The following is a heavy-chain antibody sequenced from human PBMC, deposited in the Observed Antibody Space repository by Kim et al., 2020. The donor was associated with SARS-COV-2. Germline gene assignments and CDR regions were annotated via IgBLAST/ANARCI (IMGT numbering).Heavy chain of an antibody. V-gene: IGHV1-69*13. CDR2: IIPIFGTA. CDR1: GGTFSSYA. CDR3: ARLYSGSYPRFDY. J-gene: IGHJ4*02. Sequence: SVKVSCKASGGTFSSYAISWVRQAPGQGLEWMGGIIPIFGTANYAQKFQGRVTITADESTSTAYMELSSLRSEDTAVYYCARLYSGSYPRFDYWGQGTLVTVSS. D-gene: IGHD1-26*01.